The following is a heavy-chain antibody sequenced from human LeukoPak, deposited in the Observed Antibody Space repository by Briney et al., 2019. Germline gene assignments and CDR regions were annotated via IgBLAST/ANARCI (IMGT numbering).Heavy chain of an antibody. CDR1: GYSISSGYY. CDR3: ARAKEHYYGSGSYYNY. D-gene: IGHD3-10*01. V-gene: IGHV4-38-2*02. CDR2: IYHSGST. Sequence: PSETLSLTCTVSGYSISSGYYWGWIRQPPGKGLEWIGSIYHSGSTYYNPSLKSRVTISVDTSKNQFSLKLSSVTAADTAVYYCARAKEHYYGSGSYYNYWGQGTLVTVSS. J-gene: IGHJ4*02.